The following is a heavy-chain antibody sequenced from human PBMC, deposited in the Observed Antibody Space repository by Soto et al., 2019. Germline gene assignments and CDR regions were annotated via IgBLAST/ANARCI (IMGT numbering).Heavy chain of an antibody. CDR3: AKGRLYSSSSPYFDY. CDR1: GFTFSSYA. D-gene: IGHD6-6*01. V-gene: IGHV3-23*01. CDR2: ISGSGGST. Sequence: TGGSLRLSCAASGFTFSSYAMSWVRQAPGKGLEWVSAISGSGGSTYYADSVKGRFTISRDNSKNTLYLQMNSLRAEDTAVYYCAKGRLYSSSSPYFDYWGQGTLVTVSS. J-gene: IGHJ4*02.